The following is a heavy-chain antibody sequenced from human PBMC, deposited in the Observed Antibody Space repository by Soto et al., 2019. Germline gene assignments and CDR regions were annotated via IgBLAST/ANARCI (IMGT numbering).Heavy chain of an antibody. Sequence: SQTLSLTGTVSGGSMSSFGYYWSWIRQHPGKGFDWIVYIYYSGSTYYNPYLKSRVTLSVDTSKNQLSLKLRCVSAADTAVYYCARRIVVVPAAIDYYYYYGMDIWGQGTADTVSS. CDR1: GGSMSSFGYY. J-gene: IGHJ6*02. CDR2: IYYSGST. V-gene: IGHV4-31*03. CDR3: ARRIVVVPAAIDYYYYYGMDI. D-gene: IGHD2-2*01.